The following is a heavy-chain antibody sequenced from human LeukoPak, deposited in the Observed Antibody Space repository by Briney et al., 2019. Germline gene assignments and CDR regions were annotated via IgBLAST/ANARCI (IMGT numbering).Heavy chain of an antibody. CDR1: GFTFSSYG. D-gene: IGHD1-26*01. CDR3: ARGTSWELPYNWFDP. J-gene: IGHJ5*02. Sequence: GGSLRLSCAASGFTFSSYGMHWVRQAPGKGLEWVSSISSSSSYIYYADSVKGRFTISRDNAKNSLYLQMNSLRAEDTAVYYCARGTSWELPYNWFDPWGQGTLVTVSS. V-gene: IGHV3-21*01. CDR2: ISSSSSYI.